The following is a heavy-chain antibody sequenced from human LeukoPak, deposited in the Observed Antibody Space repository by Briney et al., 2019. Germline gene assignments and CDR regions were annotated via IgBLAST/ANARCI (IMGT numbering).Heavy chain of an antibody. J-gene: IGHJ1*01. Sequence: SETLSLTCTISGDSISSRSYYGGWIRQPPGKGLEWIGDIYYRGSTYYTPSLKSRVSISIDTSNNQFSLTLHPVTAANTAVYFCARRRYYDSTDYLDWGQGTMVTVSS. CDR1: GDSISSRSYY. CDR3: ARRRYYDSTDYLD. D-gene: IGHD3-22*01. V-gene: IGHV4-39*01. CDR2: IYYRGST.